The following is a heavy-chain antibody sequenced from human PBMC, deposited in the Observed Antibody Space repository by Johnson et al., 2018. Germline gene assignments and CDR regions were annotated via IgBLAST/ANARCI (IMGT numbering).Heavy chain of an antibody. CDR1: GLTFDDYA. CDR2: ISWNSGSI. D-gene: IGHD3-16*01. CDR3: AKEDHGGAFDM. J-gene: IGHJ3*02. Sequence: VQLVQSGGGLVQPGRSLRLSCVASGLTFDDYAMHWVRQAPGKGLEWVSGISWNSGSIGYADSVKGRFTISRDNAKTSLYLQMNRLSADATALYFCAKEDHGGAFDMCGQGAVVTVSS. V-gene: IGHV3-9*01.